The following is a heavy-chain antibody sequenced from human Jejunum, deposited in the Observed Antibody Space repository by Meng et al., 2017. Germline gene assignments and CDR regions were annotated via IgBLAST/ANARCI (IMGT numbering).Heavy chain of an antibody. J-gene: IGHJ3*01. CDR2: IKSNITGGTT. V-gene: IGHV3-15*05. CDR1: GFTFTNAW. D-gene: IGHD3-16*01. Sequence: ARVVWAGRGLVKPGGSVRLLCSASGFTFTNAWMSWVRQAPGRGLECVGRIKSNITGGTTDYSAPVKDRFTISRDDSKHTLYLQMNSLTTEDTAVYYCATGGGGPGGAALWGQGTMVTVSS. CDR3: ATGGGGPGGAAL.